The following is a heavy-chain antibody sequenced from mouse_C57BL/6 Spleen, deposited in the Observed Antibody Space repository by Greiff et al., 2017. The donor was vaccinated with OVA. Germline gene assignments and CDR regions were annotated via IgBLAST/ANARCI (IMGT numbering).Heavy chain of an antibody. D-gene: IGHD1-1*01. J-gene: IGHJ2*01. V-gene: IGHV5-16*01. CDR3: ARAYYYGYYFDY. CDR1: GFTFSDYY. CDR2: INYDGSST. Sequence: EVQLVESEGGLVQPGSSMKLSCTASGFTFSDYYMAWVRQVPEKGLEWVANINYDGSSTYYLDSLKSRFIISRDNAKNILYLQMSSLKSEDTATYYCARAYYYGYYFDYWGQGTTLTVSS.